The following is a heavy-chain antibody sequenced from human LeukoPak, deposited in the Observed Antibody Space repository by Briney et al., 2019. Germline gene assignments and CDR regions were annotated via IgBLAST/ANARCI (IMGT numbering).Heavy chain of an antibody. Sequence: GGSLRLSCAASGFTFSSYWMHSVCHGPGKGLVWVSRIYGVGMATNYADSVNGRYTISRDNAKNTLYLQLNSLRAEDTAVYYCARGASSGYRIDQWRQGTLVSVSS. D-gene: IGHD5-18*01. CDR3: ARGASSGYRIDQ. CDR2: IYGVGMAT. J-gene: IGHJ4*02. V-gene: IGHV3-74*01. CDR1: GFTFSSYW.